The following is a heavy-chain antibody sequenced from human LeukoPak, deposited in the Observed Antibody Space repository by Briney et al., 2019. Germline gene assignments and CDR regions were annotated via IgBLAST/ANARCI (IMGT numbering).Heavy chain of an antibody. D-gene: IGHD5-12*01. CDR2: IYTSGST. J-gene: IGHJ6*03. CDR3: ARAPIVATPYYYYYMDV. Sequence: PSETLSLTCTVSGGSISSGSYYWSWIRQPAGKGLEWIGRIYTSGSTNYNPSLKSRVTISVDTSKNQFSLKLSSVTAADTAVYYCARAPIVATPYYYYYMDVSGKGTTVTVSS. V-gene: IGHV4-61*02. CDR1: GGSISSGSYY.